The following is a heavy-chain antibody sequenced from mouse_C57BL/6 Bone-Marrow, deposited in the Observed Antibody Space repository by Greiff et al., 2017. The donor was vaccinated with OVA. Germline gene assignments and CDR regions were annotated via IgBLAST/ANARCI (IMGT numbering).Heavy chain of an antibody. D-gene: IGHD1-1*01. J-gene: IGHJ3*01. Sequence: QVQLQQPGAELVKPGASVKLSCKASGYTFTSYWMHWVKQRPGQGLEWIGMIHPNSGSTNYNEKFKSKATLTVDKSSSTAYMQLSSLTSEDSAVYYCARYHITTVGAYWGQGTLVTVSA. CDR3: ARYHITTVGAY. V-gene: IGHV1-64*01. CDR1: GYTFTSYW. CDR2: IHPNSGST.